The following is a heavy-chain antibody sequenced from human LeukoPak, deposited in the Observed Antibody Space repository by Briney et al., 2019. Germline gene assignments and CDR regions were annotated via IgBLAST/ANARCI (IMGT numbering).Heavy chain of an antibody. Sequence: GGSLRLSCAASGFTFSIYSMNWVRQAPGKGLEWVSSITSSSSYIYYADSVKGRFTISRDNAKNSLYLQMNSLRAEDTAVYYCARGSLYRAAAGRFDYWGQGTLVTVSS. J-gene: IGHJ4*02. CDR3: ARGSLYRAAAGRFDY. V-gene: IGHV3-21*01. CDR1: GFTFSIYS. D-gene: IGHD6-13*01. CDR2: ITSSSSYI.